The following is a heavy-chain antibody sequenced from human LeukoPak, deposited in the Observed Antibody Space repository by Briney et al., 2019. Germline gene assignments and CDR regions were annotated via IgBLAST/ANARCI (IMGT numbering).Heavy chain of an antibody. CDR1: GGSFSGYY. D-gene: IGHD5-18*01. CDR3: ASRRPTWRQLWH. J-gene: IGHJ4*02. Sequence: PSETLSLTCAVYGGSFSGYYWSWIRQPPGKGLEWIGEINHSGSTNYNPSLKSRVTISVDTSKNQFSLKLSSVTAADTAVYYCASRRPTWRQLWHWGQGTLVTVSS. V-gene: IGHV4-34*01. CDR2: INHSGST.